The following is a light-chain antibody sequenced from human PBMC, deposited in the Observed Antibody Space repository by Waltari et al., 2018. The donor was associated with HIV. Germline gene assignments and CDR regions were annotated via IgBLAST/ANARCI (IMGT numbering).Light chain of an antibody. Sequence: TQSPATLSLSPGERATLSCRASQSVTSSYLSWYQQKPGQAPRLLIYGASTRATGIPARFSGSGSGTDFTLTISSLQPEDFAVYYCQQDYNLPWTFGQGTKVEI. J-gene: IGKJ1*01. CDR1: QSVTSSY. CDR2: GAS. CDR3: QQDYNLPWT. V-gene: IGKV3D-7*01.